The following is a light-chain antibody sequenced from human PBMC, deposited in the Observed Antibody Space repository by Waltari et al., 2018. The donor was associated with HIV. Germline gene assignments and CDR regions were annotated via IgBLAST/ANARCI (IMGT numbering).Light chain of an antibody. Sequence: DIVMTQSPDSLAVSLGERATMNCKSSQSVLYSSNNKNYLAWYQQKPGQPPKLLIYWASTRESGVPDRFSGSGSATDFTLTSSSLQAEDVAVYYCQQYSITPVTFGQGTKLEIK. CDR1: QSVLYSSNNKNY. CDR3: QQYSITPVT. CDR2: WAS. J-gene: IGKJ2*01. V-gene: IGKV4-1*01.